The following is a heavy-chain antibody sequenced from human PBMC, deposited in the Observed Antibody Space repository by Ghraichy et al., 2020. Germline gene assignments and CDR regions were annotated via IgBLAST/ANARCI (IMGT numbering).Heavy chain of an antibody. V-gene: IGHV1-2*02. CDR3: ARGWVYCSSTSCYFDY. CDR1: GYTFTGYY. Sequence: ALVKISCKASGYTFTGYYMHWVRQAPGQGLEWMGWINPNSGGTNYAQKFQGRVTMTRDTSISTAYMELSRLRSDDTAVYYCARGWVYCSSTSCYFDYWDQGTLVTVSS. J-gene: IGHJ4*02. CDR2: INPNSGGT. D-gene: IGHD2-2*01.